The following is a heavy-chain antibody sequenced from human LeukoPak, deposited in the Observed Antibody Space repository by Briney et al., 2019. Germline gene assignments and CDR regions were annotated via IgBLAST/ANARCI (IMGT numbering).Heavy chain of an antibody. D-gene: IGHD3-10*01. J-gene: IGHJ4*02. Sequence: GESLRISCKASGYSFTNYWISWVRQMPGKGLEWMGRIDPSDSNTNYNPSLQGHVTISADKSINTAYLQWSSLKASDTAMYYCTRLSYYGSGLLDYWGQGTRVTVSS. CDR2: IDPSDSNT. CDR3: TRLSYYGSGLLDY. V-gene: IGHV5-10-1*01. CDR1: GYSFTNYW.